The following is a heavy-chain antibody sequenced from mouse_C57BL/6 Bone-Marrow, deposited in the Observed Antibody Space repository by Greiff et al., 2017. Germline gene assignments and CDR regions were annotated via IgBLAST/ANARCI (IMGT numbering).Heavy chain of an antibody. CDR3: ARHGGSDFDY. Sequence: EVHLVESGGDLVKPGGSLKLSCAASGFTFSSYGMSWVRQTPDKRLEWVATISSGGSYTYYPDSAKGRFTISRDNAKNTLYLQMSSLKSEDTAMYYCARHGGSDFDYWGQGTTLTVSS. V-gene: IGHV5-6*01. J-gene: IGHJ2*01. CDR1: GFTFSSYG. CDR2: ISSGGSYT.